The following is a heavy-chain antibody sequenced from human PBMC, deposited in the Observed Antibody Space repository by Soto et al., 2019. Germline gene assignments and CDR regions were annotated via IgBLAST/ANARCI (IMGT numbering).Heavy chain of an antibody. CDR2: IIPIFGTA. Sequence: GASVKVSCKASGGPFNSYAISWVRQAPGQGLEWMGGIIPIFGTANYAQKFQGRVTITADESTSTAYMELSSLRSEDTAVYYCAREEYGSGIDWGQGTLVTVAS. J-gene: IGHJ4*02. V-gene: IGHV1-69*13. CDR3: AREEYGSGID. CDR1: GGPFNSYA. D-gene: IGHD3-10*01.